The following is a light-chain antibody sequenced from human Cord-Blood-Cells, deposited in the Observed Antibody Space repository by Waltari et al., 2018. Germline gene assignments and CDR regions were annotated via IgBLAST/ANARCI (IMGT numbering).Light chain of an antibody. CDR3: SSYTSSSTWV. CDR2: DVS. CDR1: SSHRGGYNY. V-gene: IGLV2-14*01. J-gene: IGLJ3*02. Sequence: QSALTQPASVSGSPGQSITISCNATSSHRGGYNYVSWYQQHPGKAPKLMIYDVSKRPSGVSNRFSGSKSGNTASLTISGLQAEDEADYYCSSYTSSSTWVFGGGTKLTVL.